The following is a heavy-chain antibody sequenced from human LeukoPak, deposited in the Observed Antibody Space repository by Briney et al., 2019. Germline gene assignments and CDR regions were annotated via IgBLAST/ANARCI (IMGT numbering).Heavy chain of an antibody. J-gene: IGHJ4*02. CDR3: ARFGYSYGNDY. CDR2: INHSGST. Sequence: GSLRLSCAASGFTVSSNYMSWVRQPPGKGLEWIGEINHSGSTNYDPSLKSRVTISVDTSKNQFSLKLSSVTAADTAVYYCARFGYSYGNDYWGQGTLVTVSS. CDR1: GFTVSSNY. D-gene: IGHD5-18*01. V-gene: IGHV4-34*01.